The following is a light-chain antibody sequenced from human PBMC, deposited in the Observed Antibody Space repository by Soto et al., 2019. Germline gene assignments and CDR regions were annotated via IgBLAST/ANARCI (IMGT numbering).Light chain of an antibody. J-gene: IGLJ1*01. V-gene: IGLV2-11*01. CDR3: CSYAGSYTFV. CDR2: DVS. CDR1: ASDVGGYSY. Sequence: QSVLTQPRSVSGSPGRSVTISCTGTASDVGGYSYVSWYQQHPGKVPKLIIYDVSKWPSGVPDRFSGSKSGNTASLTISGLQAEDEGDYYCCSYAGSYTFVFGTGTKVTVL.